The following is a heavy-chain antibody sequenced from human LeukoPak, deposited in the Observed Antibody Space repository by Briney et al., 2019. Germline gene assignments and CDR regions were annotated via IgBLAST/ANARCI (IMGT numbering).Heavy chain of an antibody. CDR2: INAGDGST. V-gene: IGHV1-3*01. J-gene: IGHJ6*02. Sequence: EASVKVSCKASGYTFAKYAIHWVRQAPGQRLEWMGWINAGDGSTRYSQKFHGGVTITRDTSASTAYMELSSLRSEDTAVYYCALHKYYYDSSGYYGMDVWGQGTTVTVSS. D-gene: IGHD3-22*01. CDR1: GYTFAKYA. CDR3: ALHKYYYDSSGYYGMDV.